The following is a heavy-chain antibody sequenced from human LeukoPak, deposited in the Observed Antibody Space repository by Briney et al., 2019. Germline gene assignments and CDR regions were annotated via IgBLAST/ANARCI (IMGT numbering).Heavy chain of an antibody. J-gene: IGHJ6*04. CDR1: GGSFSGYY. CDR3: ARGRAGDV. V-gene: IGHV4-34*01. CDR2: INHSGST. Sequence: SETLSLTCAVYGGSFSGYYWSWIRQPPGKGLEWIGEINHSGSTNYNPSLKSRVTISVDTSKNQFSLKLSSATAADTAVYYCARGRAGDVWGKGTTVTVSS.